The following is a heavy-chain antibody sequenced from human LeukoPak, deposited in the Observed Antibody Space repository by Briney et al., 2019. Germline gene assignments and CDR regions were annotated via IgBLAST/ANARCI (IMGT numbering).Heavy chain of an antibody. CDR1: GGTFSSYA. D-gene: IGHD3-16*01. J-gene: IGHJ4*02. CDR2: IIPIFGIA. V-gene: IGHV1-69*04. CDR3: ARDESLGEPVY. Sequence: SVKVACKASGGTFSSYAISWVRQAPGQGREWMGRIIPIFGIANYAQKFQGRVTITADKSTSTAYMELSSLGSEDTAVYYCARDESLGEPVYWGQGTLVTVSS.